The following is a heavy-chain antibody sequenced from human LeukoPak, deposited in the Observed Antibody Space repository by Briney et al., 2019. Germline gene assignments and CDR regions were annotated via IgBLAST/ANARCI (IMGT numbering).Heavy chain of an antibody. CDR2: IYPGDSDT. J-gene: IGHJ4*02. CDR1: GYSFTNDW. Sequence: GESLKISCKGSGYSFTNDWIGWVRQMPGKGLESMGIIYPGDSDTRYSPSFQGQVTISADKSISTAYLQWSSLKASDTAMYYCARQSISVAGPYYFDYWGQGTLVTVSS. V-gene: IGHV5-51*01. CDR3: ARQSISVAGPYYFDY. D-gene: IGHD6-19*01.